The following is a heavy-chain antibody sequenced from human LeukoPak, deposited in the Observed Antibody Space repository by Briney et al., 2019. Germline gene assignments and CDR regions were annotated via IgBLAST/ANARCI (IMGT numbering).Heavy chain of an antibody. CDR3: ARSRAGTGAFDI. J-gene: IGHJ3*02. CDR2: ISSSSTYI. D-gene: IGHD6-13*01. V-gene: IGHV3-21*01. CDR1: GFTFSSYS. Sequence: GGSLRLSCAASGFTFSSYSMNWVRQAGGKGLEWVSFISSSSTYIYYADSVKGRFTISRDNAKNSLYLQMNSLRAEDTAVYYCARSRAGTGAFDIWGQGTMVTVSS.